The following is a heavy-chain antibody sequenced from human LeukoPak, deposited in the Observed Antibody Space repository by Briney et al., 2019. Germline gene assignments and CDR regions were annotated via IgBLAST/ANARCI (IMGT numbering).Heavy chain of an antibody. V-gene: IGHV3-21*01. CDR3: ARSMDLTTGGQGLDY. CDR2: ISSSSSYI. Sequence: PGGSLRLSCAASGFTSSSYSMNWVRQAPGKGLEWVSSISSSSSYIYYADSVKGRFTISRDNAKNSLYLQMNSLRAEDTAVYYCARSMDLTTGGQGLDYWGQGTLVTVSS. CDR1: GFTSSSYS. D-gene: IGHD4-17*01. J-gene: IGHJ4*02.